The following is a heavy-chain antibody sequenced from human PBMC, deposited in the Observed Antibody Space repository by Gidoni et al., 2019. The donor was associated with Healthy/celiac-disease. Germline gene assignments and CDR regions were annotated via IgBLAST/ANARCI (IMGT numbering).Heavy chain of an antibody. CDR1: SRSISSSTW. D-gene: IGHD2-15*01. CDR2: IYHRGST. Sequence: QVQLQESGPGLVKPSGNLSLTCAVSSRSISSSTWWSWVRQPTGKGLEWIGEIYHRGSTNYQPSLKSRVTMSVDNSKNQFSLNLSSVTAADTAVYDCARCSLDYYYGMDVWGQGTTVTGSS. J-gene: IGHJ6*02. CDR3: ARCSLDYYYGMDV. V-gene: IGHV4-4*02.